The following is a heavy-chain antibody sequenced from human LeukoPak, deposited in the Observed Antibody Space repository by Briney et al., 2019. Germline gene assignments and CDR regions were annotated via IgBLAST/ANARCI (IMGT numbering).Heavy chain of an antibody. V-gene: IGHV4-39*07. D-gene: IGHD3-16*02. CDR3: ARDSYLDRIFDI. J-gene: IGHJ3*02. Sequence: SETLSLTCTVSGASISCGNYYWGWIRQPPGKGLEWLGSIYYSGDTYNNPPLKSRVTISVDTAKSQFSLRLTSMTAADTAVHYCARDSYLDRIFDIWGQGTMVTVSS. CDR1: GASISCGNYY. CDR2: IYYSGDT.